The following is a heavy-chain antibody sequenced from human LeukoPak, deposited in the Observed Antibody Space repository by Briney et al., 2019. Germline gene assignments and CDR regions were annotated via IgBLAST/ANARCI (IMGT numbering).Heavy chain of an antibody. CDR2: ISWNSGNI. Sequence: GRSLRLSCVASGFTFDDYAMHWVRQAPGKGLEWVSGISWNSGNIDYADSVKGRFTISRDNAKNSLYLQMNSLRAEDTASYSCAKVLMVRGVLSLNVFDYWGQGTLVTVSS. D-gene: IGHD3-10*01. CDR1: GFTFDDYA. V-gene: IGHV3-9*01. CDR3: AKVLMVRGVLSLNVFDY. J-gene: IGHJ4*02.